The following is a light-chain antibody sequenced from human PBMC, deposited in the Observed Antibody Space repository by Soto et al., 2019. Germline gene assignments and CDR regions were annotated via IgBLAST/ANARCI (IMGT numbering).Light chain of an antibody. Sequence: IQMTQSPSSLSASVGDRVTITCRASQRISNFLNWYEQKLGKASKLLIYAASNLQSVVPSRFSCSGSGTVFTLTISSLQPEDFSTYYCQQSYNTPRTFGQGTNVEIK. J-gene: IGKJ1*01. V-gene: IGKV1-39*01. CDR2: AAS. CDR3: QQSYNTPRT. CDR1: QRISNF.